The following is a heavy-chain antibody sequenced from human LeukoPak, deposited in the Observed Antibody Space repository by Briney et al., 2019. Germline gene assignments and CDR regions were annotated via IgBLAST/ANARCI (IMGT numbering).Heavy chain of an antibody. J-gene: IGHJ4*02. CDR1: GYSISSGYY. CDR2: IYHSGST. CDR3: ARVGYGDPIDY. V-gene: IGHV4-38-2*01. D-gene: IGHD4-17*01. Sequence: SETLSLTCAVSGYSISSGYYWGWIRQPPGKGLEWIGSIYHSGSTYYNPSLKGRVTISVDTSKNQFSLKLSSVTAADTAVYYCARVGYGDPIDYWGQGTLVTVSS.